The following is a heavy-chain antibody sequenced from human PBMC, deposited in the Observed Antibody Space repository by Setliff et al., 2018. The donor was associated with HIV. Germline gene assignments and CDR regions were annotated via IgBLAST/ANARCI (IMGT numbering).Heavy chain of an antibody. V-gene: IGHV4-39*01. J-gene: IGHJ4*02. D-gene: IGHD3-10*01. CDR3: ARWHPPYGFWEEDY. CDR2: IYYSGST. CDR1: GGSISSSSYY. Sequence: SETLSLTCTVPGGSISSSSYYWGWIRQPPGKGLEWIGSIYYSGSTYYNPSLKSRVTISVDTSKNQFSLKLSSVTAADTAVYYCARWHPPYGFWEEDYWGQGTLVTVSS.